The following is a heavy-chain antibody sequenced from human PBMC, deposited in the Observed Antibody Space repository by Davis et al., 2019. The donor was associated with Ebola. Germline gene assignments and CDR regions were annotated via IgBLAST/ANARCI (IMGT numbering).Heavy chain of an antibody. CDR1: GYSFTSYW. CDR2: IYAGDSDT. J-gene: IGHJ4*02. CDR3: ARQESLYGSSDY. Sequence: ESLKISCKGSGYSFTSYWIAWVRQTPAKGLEWMGIIYAGDSDTRYSPSFEGQVTISVDRSISTAYLQWSSLKASDIAMYYCARQESLYGSSDYWGQGTLVTVSS. V-gene: IGHV5-51*01. D-gene: IGHD2/OR15-2a*01.